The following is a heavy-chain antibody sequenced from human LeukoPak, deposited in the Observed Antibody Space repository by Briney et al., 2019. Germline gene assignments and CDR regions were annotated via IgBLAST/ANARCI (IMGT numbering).Heavy chain of an antibody. CDR2: IHHSGST. V-gene: IGHV4-34*01. J-gene: IGHJ4*02. Sequence: SETLSLTCAVYGGSFSGDYWSWIRQPPGKGLEWIGEIHHSGSTNYNPSLKSRVTISVDTSKNQFSLKLSSVTAADTAVYYCARGSSLAAAGTGYSFDYWGQGTQVTVSS. CDR1: GGSFSGDY. D-gene: IGHD6-13*01. CDR3: ARGSSLAAAGTGYSFDY.